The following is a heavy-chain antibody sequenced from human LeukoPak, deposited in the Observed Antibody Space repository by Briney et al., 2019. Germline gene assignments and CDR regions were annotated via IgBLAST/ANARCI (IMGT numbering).Heavy chain of an antibody. V-gene: IGHV1-18*01. Sequence: ASVKVSCKVSGGTFNNFALSWVRQAPGQGLEWMGWISDYNGNTKYAQKLQGRVTLTTDTSTSTAYMDLRSLRSDDTAVYYCARDHFPAGTKGPFYGMDVWGQGTTVTVSS. J-gene: IGHJ6*02. CDR1: GGTFNNFA. D-gene: IGHD6-13*01. CDR2: ISDYNGNT. CDR3: ARDHFPAGTKGPFYGMDV.